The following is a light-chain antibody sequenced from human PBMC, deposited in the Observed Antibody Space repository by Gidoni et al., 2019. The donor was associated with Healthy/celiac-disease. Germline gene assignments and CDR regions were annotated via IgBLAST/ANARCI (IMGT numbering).Light chain of an antibody. CDR2: GKN. J-gene: IGLJ2*01. CDR1: SLRSYY. Sequence: SSELPQYPAVSVALGRTVRITCQGDSLRSYYASWYQQQPGQAPVIVIYGKNNRPSGIPDGFSGSSSGNTASLTITGAQAEDEADYYCNARDSRGTLQVVFGGGTKLTVL. CDR3: NARDSRGTLQVV. V-gene: IGLV3-19*01.